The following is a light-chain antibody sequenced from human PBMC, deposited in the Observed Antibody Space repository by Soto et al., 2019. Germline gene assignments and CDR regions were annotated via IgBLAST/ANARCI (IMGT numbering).Light chain of an antibody. V-gene: IGKV3-20*01. J-gene: IGKJ2*01. Sequence: EIVLTQSPGTLSLSPGEGATLSCRASQSVSNNYLAWYQQKPGQAPRLLISGASSRATGIPDRFSGSVSGTDFTLTISRLESEDFAVYYCQRYGSSPPHTFGQGTKLEIK. CDR1: QSVSNNY. CDR3: QRYGSSPPHT. CDR2: GAS.